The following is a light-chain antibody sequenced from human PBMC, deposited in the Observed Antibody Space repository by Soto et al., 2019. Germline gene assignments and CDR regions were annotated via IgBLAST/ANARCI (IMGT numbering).Light chain of an antibody. Sequence: DIVMTQSPLSLPVTPGEPASISCRSSQSLLHSNGYNDLDWYLQKPGQSPQLLIYLGSNRASGVPDRFSGSGSGTHFTLKISSVAAEDVGVYYCMQALQTPRFTFGPGTTVDIK. CDR1: QSLLHSNGYND. J-gene: IGKJ3*01. CDR2: LGS. CDR3: MQALQTPRFT. V-gene: IGKV2-28*01.